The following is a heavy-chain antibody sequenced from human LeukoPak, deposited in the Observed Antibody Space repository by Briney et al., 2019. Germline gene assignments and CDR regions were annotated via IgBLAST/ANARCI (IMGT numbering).Heavy chain of an antibody. CDR2: IYYSGST. CDR3: ASLDSSGYTPTSYFDY. Sequence: SETLSLTCTVSGDSMTSSNYYWGWIRQHPGKGLEWIGYIYYSGSTYYNPSLKSRVTISVDTSKNQFSLKLSSVTAADTAVYYCASLDSSGYTPTSYFDYWGQGTLVTVSS. CDR1: GDSMTSSNYY. D-gene: IGHD3-22*01. V-gene: IGHV4-31*03. J-gene: IGHJ4*02.